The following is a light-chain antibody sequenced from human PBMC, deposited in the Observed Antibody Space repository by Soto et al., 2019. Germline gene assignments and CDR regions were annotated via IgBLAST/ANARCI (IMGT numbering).Light chain of an antibody. V-gene: IGKV3-20*01. CDR3: QQYGSSPQT. CDR2: GAS. CDR1: QSVSSSY. Sequence: EIVLTQSPGTLSLSPGERATLSCRASQSVSSSYLAWYQQKPGQAPRLLIYGASTRATGFPARFSGSGSGTDFTLTISSLQSEDFAVYYCQQYGSSPQTFGQGTKVDIK. J-gene: IGKJ1*01.